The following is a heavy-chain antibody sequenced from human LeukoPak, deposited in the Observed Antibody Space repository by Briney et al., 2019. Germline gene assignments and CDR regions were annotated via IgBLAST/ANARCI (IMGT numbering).Heavy chain of an antibody. V-gene: IGHV3-30*18. CDR2: ISYDGSNK. J-gene: IGHJ4*02. Sequence: GGSLRLSCAASGFTFSSYGMHWVRQAPGKGLEWVAVISYDGSNKYYADSVKGRFTISRDNSKNTLYLQMNSLRAEDTAMYYCAKDVDYDSSGYPDYWGQGTLVTVSS. D-gene: IGHD3-22*01. CDR1: GFTFSSYG. CDR3: AKDVDYDSSGYPDY.